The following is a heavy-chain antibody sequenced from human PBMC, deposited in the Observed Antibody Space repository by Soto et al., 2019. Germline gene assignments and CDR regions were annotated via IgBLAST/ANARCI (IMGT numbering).Heavy chain of an antibody. CDR3: ARAYYDTSGYSLDP. D-gene: IGHD3-22*01. V-gene: IGHV4-61*08. CDR2: IYYSGST. CDR1: GGSISSGGYS. Sequence: PSETLSLTCAVSGGSISSGGYSWSWIRQPPGKGLEWIGYIYYSGSTNYNPSLKSRVTISVDTSKNQFSLKLSSVTAADTAVYYCARAYYDTSGYSLDPWGQGILVTVSS. J-gene: IGHJ5*02.